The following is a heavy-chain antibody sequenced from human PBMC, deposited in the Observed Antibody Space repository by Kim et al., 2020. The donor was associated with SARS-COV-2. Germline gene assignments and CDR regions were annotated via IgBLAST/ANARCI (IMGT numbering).Heavy chain of an antibody. J-gene: IGHJ5*02. D-gene: IGHD4-4*01. V-gene: IGHV4-39*07. Sequence: SETLSLTCTVSGGSISSSSYYWGWLRQPPGKGLEWIGSIYYSGSTYYNPSLKSRVTISVDTSKNQFSLKLSSVTAADTAVYYCARPVNHHTPKENWFDPWGQGTLVTVSS. CDR3: ARPVNHHTPKENWFDP. CDR2: IYYSGST. CDR1: GGSISSSSYY.